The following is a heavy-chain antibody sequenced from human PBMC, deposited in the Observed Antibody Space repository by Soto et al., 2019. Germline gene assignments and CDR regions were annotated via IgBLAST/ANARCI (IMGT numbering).Heavy chain of an antibody. CDR2: INPNSGGT. CDR1: GYTFTGYY. Sequence: ASVKVSCKASGYTFTGYYMHWVRQAPGQGLEWMGWINPNSGGTNYAQKFQGWVTMTRDTFISTAYMELSRLRSDDTAVYYCAREYYDFWSGYPGYGMDVWGQGTTVTVSS. J-gene: IGHJ6*02. CDR3: AREYYDFWSGYPGYGMDV. D-gene: IGHD3-3*01. V-gene: IGHV1-2*04.